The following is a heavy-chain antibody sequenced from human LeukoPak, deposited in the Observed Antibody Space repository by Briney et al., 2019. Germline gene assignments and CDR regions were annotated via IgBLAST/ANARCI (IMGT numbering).Heavy chain of an antibody. CDR2: ISWNSGSI. D-gene: IGHD6-19*01. J-gene: IGHJ4*02. CDR1: GFTFDDYA. V-gene: IGHV3-9*01. CDR3: ARDTPGSGWLYY. Sequence: GGSLRLSCAASGFTFDDYAMHWVRQAPGKGLEWVSGISWNSGSIGYADSVKGRFTISRDNAKNSLRAEDTAVYYCARDTPGSGWLYYWGQGTLVTVSS.